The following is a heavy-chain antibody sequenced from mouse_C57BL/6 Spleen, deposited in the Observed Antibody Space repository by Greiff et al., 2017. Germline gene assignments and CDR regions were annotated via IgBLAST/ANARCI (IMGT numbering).Heavy chain of an antibody. D-gene: IGHD1-1*01. V-gene: IGHV1-85*01. J-gene: IGHJ4*01. Sequence: QVQLKESGPELVKPGASVKLSCKASGYTFTSYDINWVKQRPGQGLEWIGWIYPRDGSTKYNEKFKGKATLTVDTSSSTAYMELHSLTSEDSAVYFCARSDYYGSSLYAMDYWGQGTSVTVSS. CDR1: GYTFTSYD. CDR3: ARSDYYGSSLYAMDY. CDR2: IYPRDGST.